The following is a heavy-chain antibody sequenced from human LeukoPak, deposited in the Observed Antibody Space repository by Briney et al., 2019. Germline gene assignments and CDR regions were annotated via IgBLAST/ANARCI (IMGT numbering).Heavy chain of an antibody. CDR3: ARDLLLHGAFDY. Sequence: GGSLRLFCAASGFTFSSYWMSWVRQARGEAREWVANIKQDGSEKYCVDSVKGRFTISRDNAKNSLYLQMNSLRAEDTAVYYCARDLLLHGAFDYWGQGTLVTVSS. CDR1: GFTFSSYW. V-gene: IGHV3-7*03. CDR2: IKQDGSEK. J-gene: IGHJ4*02.